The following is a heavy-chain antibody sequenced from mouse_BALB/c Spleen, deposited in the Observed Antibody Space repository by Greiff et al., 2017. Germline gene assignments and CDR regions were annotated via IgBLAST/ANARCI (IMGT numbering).Heavy chain of an antibody. D-gene: IGHD1-1*01. J-gene: IGHJ4*01. Sequence: QVQLQQSGPELVKPGASVKISCKASGYAFSSSWMNWVKQRPGQGLEWIGRIYPGDGDTNYNGKFKGKATLTADKSSSTAYMQLSSLTSVDSAVYFCASERTTGYAMDYWGQGTSVTVSS. CDR2: IYPGDGDT. V-gene: IGHV1-82*01. CDR1: GYAFSSSW. CDR3: ASERTTGYAMDY.